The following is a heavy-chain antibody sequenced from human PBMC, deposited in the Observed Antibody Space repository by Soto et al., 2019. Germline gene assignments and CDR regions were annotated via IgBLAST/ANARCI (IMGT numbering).Heavy chain of an antibody. D-gene: IGHD2-15*01. CDR2: VSYDGGSK. V-gene: IGHV3-30*18. J-gene: IGHJ2*01. CDR1: GFTFSTHG. CDR3: AKIYCGGGSCYWFFDL. Sequence: QVQLVESGGGVVQPGRSLRLSCAASGFTFSTHGMHWVRQAPGKGLEWVAVVSYDGGSKYYADSVKGRFTASRDNSKNTLYLEMNRLRTEDTAVYYCAKIYCGGGSCYWFFDLCGRGTLVTVSS.